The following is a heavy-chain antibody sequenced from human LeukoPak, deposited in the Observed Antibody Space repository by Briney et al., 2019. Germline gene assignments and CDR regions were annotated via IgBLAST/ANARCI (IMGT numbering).Heavy chain of an antibody. D-gene: IGHD6-6*01. J-gene: IGHJ4*02. CDR2: ISGSGGST. CDR3: AKDRVPLAARPLHFDY. CDR1: GFTFSSYW. Sequence: PGGSLRLSCAASGFTFSSYWMHWVRQAPGKGLEWVSAISGSGGSTYYADSVKGRFTISRDNSKNTLYLQMNSLRAEDTAVYYCAKDRVPLAARPLHFDYWGQGTLVTVSS. V-gene: IGHV3-23*01.